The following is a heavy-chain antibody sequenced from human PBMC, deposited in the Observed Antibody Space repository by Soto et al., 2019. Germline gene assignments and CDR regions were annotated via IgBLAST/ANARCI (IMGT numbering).Heavy chain of an antibody. V-gene: IGHV5-51*01. D-gene: IGHD6-19*01. J-gene: IGHJ6*02. CDR1: GYSFTSYL. CDR2: IYPGDSDT. Sequence: PGESLKLSCTGSGYSFTSYLIGWVRQMPGKGLEWMGIIYPGDSDTRYSPSFQGQVTISADKSISTAYLQWSSLKASDTAMYYCARLAVAGFTGNYYYGMDVWGQGTTVTVSS. CDR3: ARLAVAGFTGNYYYGMDV.